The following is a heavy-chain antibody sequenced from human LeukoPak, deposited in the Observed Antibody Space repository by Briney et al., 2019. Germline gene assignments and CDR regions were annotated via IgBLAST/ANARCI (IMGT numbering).Heavy chain of an antibody. J-gene: IGHJ3*02. CDR2: IYYSGST. V-gene: IGHV4-39*07. Sequence: SETLSLTCTVSGGSISSSSYYRGWIRQPPGKGLEWIGSIYYSGSTYYNPSLKSRVTISVDTSKNQFSLKLSSVTAADTAVYYCADSPFSAFDIWGQGTMVTVSS. CDR1: GGSISSSSYY. CDR3: ADSPFSAFDI. D-gene: IGHD5-18*01.